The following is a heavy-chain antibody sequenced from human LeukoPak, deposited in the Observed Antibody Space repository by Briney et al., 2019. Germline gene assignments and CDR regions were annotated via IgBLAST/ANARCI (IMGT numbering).Heavy chain of an antibody. CDR3: ARVTSGSYSEIDL. Sequence: LGGSLRLSCAASGFSFSRFTMTWVRQPPGQGLEWVSSISSSTDYIYYADSAKGRFTVSRDNAENPLHLEMSSLRAEDTAVYYCARVTSGSYSEIDLWGQGTLVIVSS. D-gene: IGHD1-26*01. CDR2: ISSSTDYI. J-gene: IGHJ5*02. CDR1: GFSFSRFT. V-gene: IGHV3-21*06.